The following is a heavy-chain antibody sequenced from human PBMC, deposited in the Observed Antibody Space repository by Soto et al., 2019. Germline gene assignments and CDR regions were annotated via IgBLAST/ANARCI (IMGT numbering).Heavy chain of an antibody. CDR3: AKGATVTTLGSVYYFDH. V-gene: IGHV3-9*01. Sequence: EVQLVESGGGLVQPGRSLRLSCAASGFTFDDYTMHWVRQAPGKGLEWVSGISWNSGDIGYADSVKGRFTISRDNAKNSLYLQMNSLRAEDTALYYCAKGATVTTLGSVYYFDHWGQGTLVTVSS. J-gene: IGHJ4*02. D-gene: IGHD4-17*01. CDR2: ISWNSGDI. CDR1: GFTFDDYT.